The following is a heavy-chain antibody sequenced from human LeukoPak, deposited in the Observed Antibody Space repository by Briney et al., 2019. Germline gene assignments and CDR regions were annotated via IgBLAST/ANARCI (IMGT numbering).Heavy chain of an antibody. D-gene: IGHD2-15*01. V-gene: IGHV3-48*01. CDR1: GFTFSSYS. CDR2: ISSSSSTI. J-gene: IGHJ5*02. Sequence: GGSLRLSCAASGFTFSSYSMNWVRQAPGKGLEWVSYISSSSSTIYYADSVKGRFTISRDNAKNSLYLQMNSLRAEDTAVYYCARAPWAALLPIDPWGQGTLVTVSS. CDR3: ARAPWAALLPIDP.